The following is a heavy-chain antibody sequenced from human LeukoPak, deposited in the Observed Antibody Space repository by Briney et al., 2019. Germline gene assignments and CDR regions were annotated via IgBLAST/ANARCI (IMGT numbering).Heavy chain of an antibody. D-gene: IGHD6-13*01. CDR3: AKEVGVTAGGIRGDFAY. Sequence: HGGSLRLSCAASGFTFSSYAMSWVRQAPGKGLVWVAAISGGGGSTFHADFVKGRITISRDTSKNNLHLQMKSLRAEDTALYFCAKEVGVTAGGIRGDFAYWGQGTLVTVSS. CDR2: ISGGGGST. CDR1: GFTFSSYA. J-gene: IGHJ4*02. V-gene: IGHV3-23*01.